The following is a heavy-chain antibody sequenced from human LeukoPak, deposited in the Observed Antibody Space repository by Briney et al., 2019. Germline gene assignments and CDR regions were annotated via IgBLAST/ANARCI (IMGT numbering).Heavy chain of an antibody. Sequence: GGSLRLSCAASGFTFSSYGMHWVRQAPGKGLEWVAVISYDGSSKYYADSVKGRFTISRDNSKNTLYLRMNSLRAEDTAVYYCAKDRNYDFWSGYYYYGMDVWGQGTTVTVSS. D-gene: IGHD3-3*01. J-gene: IGHJ6*02. CDR2: ISYDGSSK. CDR1: GFTFSSYG. CDR3: AKDRNYDFWSGYYYYGMDV. V-gene: IGHV3-30*18.